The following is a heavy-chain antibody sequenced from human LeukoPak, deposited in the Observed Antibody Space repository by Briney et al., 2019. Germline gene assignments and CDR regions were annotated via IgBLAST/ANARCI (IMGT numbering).Heavy chain of an antibody. CDR3: ATYRQVLLPFES. Sequence: GGTLRLSCAASGFTFSNYAMSWVRQVPGKGREWVSALRDSGDTTYYADSVKGRFTISRDNSKNTLYLQMNSLRAEDTAIYYCATYRQVLLPFESWGQGTLVTVSS. CDR1: GFTFSNYA. J-gene: IGHJ4*02. D-gene: IGHD2-8*02. CDR2: LRDSGDTT. V-gene: IGHV3-23*01.